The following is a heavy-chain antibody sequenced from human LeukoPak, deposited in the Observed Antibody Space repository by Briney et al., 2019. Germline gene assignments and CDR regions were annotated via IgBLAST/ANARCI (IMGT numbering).Heavy chain of an antibody. CDR3: ARVYNYYDTSGYYLGNYFDH. D-gene: IGHD3-22*01. V-gene: IGHV1-18*01. CDR2: ISVYNGNT. Sequence: ASVKVSCEASGYTFTSYGISWVRQAPGQGLEWMGWISVYNGNTNNAQKLQGRVTMTTDTSTSTAYMELRSLRSDDTAVYYCARVYNYYDTSGYYLGNYFDHWGRGTLVTVSS. CDR1: GYTFTSYG. J-gene: IGHJ4*02.